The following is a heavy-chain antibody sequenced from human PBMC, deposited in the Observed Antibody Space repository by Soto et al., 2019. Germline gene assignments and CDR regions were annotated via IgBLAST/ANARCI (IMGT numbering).Heavy chain of an antibody. V-gene: IGHV1-69*01. Sequence: QVQLVQSGAEVQKPGSSVKVSCKASGGTFSSYAISWVRQAPGQGLEWMGGIIPIFGTANYAQKFQGRVTITADESMSTAYMGLSSLRSEDTAVYYCARAAIPSYYYYYGMDVWGQGTTVTVSS. D-gene: IGHD2-2*01. CDR1: GGTFSSYA. CDR2: IIPIFGTA. J-gene: IGHJ6*02. CDR3: ARAAIPSYYYYYGMDV.